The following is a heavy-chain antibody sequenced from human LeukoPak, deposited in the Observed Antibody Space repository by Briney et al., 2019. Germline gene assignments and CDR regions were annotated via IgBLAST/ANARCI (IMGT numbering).Heavy chain of an antibody. CDR1: GFTFSYYS. J-gene: IGHJ4*02. Sequence: GGSLRLSCAASGFTFSYYSMNWVRQAPGRGLEWVSCISSSSSLIFYSDSVRGRFTISRDNAKNSLYLQMNSLRAEDTAVYYCARSIGAFDYWGQGTLVTVSS. CDR3: ARSIGAFDY. CDR2: ISSSSSLI. V-gene: IGHV3-21*01.